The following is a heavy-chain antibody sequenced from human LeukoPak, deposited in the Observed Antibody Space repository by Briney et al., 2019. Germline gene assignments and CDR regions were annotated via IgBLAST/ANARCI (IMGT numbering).Heavy chain of an antibody. V-gene: IGHV4-39*01. Sequence: PSETLSLTCTVSGGSISSSSYYWGWIRQPPGKGLEWIGSIYYSGSTYYNPSLKSRVTISVDTSKNQFSLKLSSVTAADTAVYYCARLAVAGTHYYFDYWGQGTLVTVSS. CDR3: ARLAVAGTHYYFDY. J-gene: IGHJ4*02. D-gene: IGHD6-19*01. CDR1: GGSISSSSYY. CDR2: IYYSGST.